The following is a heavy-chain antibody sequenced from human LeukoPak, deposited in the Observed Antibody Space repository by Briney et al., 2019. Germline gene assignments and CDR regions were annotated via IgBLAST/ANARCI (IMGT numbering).Heavy chain of an antibody. CDR3: ARRRWGLLFPFDY. J-gene: IGHJ4*02. CDR2: IYYSGST. Sequence: SETLSLTCTVSGGSISSSSYYWGWIRQPPRKGLEWVGSIYYSGSTYYNPSLNSRVTISVDTSKNQFSLKLSSVTAADTAVYYCARRRWGLLFPFDYWGQGTLVTVSS. CDR1: GGSISSSSYY. V-gene: IGHV4-39*01. D-gene: IGHD2-21*01.